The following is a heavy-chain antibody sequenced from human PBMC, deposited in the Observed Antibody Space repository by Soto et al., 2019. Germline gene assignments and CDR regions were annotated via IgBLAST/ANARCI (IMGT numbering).Heavy chain of an antibody. CDR2: ISSSSYI. CDR3: ARDMLPLNDFWSGYYAGSLIFDY. Sequence: GGSLRLSCAASGFTFSSYSMNWVRQAPGKGLEWVSSISSSSYIYYADSVKGRFTISRDNAKNSLYLQMNSLRAEDTAVYYCARDMLPLNDFWSGYYAGSLIFDYWGQGTLVTVSS. J-gene: IGHJ4*02. V-gene: IGHV3-21*01. CDR1: GFTFSSYS. D-gene: IGHD3-3*01.